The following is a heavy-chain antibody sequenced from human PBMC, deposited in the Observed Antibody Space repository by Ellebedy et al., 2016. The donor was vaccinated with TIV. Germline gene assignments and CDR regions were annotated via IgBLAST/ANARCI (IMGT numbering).Heavy chain of an antibody. J-gene: IGHJ4*02. CDR3: ARGDNYYDDSSGYYYSH. CDR2: INPTSGDS. D-gene: IGHD3-22*01. Sequence: ASVKVSCKVSGYTFTRYYLYWVRQAPGQGLDWMGIINPTSGDSNSAQKFQGRVTMTRDTSTSTVYMELSSLRSEDTAVYYCARGDNYYDDSSGYYYSHWGQGTLVTVSS. V-gene: IGHV1-46*01. CDR1: GYTFTRYY.